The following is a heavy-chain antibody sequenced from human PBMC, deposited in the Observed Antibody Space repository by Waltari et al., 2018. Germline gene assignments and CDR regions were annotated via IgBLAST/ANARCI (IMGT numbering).Heavy chain of an antibody. V-gene: IGHV3-74*01. CDR2: IDGEGTTT. J-gene: IGHJ4*02. D-gene: IGHD1-1*01. CDR1: GFSIGYFG. CDR3: TRDWRHMAFDY. Sequence: EIHLLESGGGLVQPGGSLRPSCTGSGFSIGYFGMHGVRLTTGKGLLGVSRIDGEGTTTTYADSVKGRFTISRDNAKNTVYLDMSSLRVEDTAVYFCTRDWRHMAFDYWGQGTRVTVSS.